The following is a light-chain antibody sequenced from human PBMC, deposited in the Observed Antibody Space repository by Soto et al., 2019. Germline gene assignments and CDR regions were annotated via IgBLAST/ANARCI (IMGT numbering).Light chain of an antibody. CDR3: SSYTSSSTPNWV. J-gene: IGLJ3*02. V-gene: IGLV2-14*01. CDR1: SSDVGGYNY. CDR2: DVS. Sequence: QSVLTQPASVSGSPGQSITISCTGTSSDVGGYNYVSWYQQHPGKDPKLMIYDVSNRPSGVSNRFSGSKSGNTASLTISGLQAEDEADYYCSSYTSSSTPNWVFGGGTKVTVL.